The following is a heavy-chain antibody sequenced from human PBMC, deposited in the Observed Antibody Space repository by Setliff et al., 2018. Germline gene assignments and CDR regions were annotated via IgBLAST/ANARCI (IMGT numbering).Heavy chain of an antibody. CDR3: VRTDYSDGRYSMDV. D-gene: IGHD6-19*01. CDR1: GASLSSGTYY. Sequence: PSETLSLTCTVSGASLSSGTYYWGWIRQPPGKGLEWIGEINHSGSTNYNPSLKSRVTISVDTSKNQFSLKLSSVTAPDTAVYYCVRTDYSDGRYSMDVWGKGTTVTVSS. CDR2: INHSGST. V-gene: IGHV4-39*07. J-gene: IGHJ6*03.